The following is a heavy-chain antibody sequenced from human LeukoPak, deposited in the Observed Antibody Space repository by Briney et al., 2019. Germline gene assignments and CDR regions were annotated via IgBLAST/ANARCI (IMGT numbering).Heavy chain of an antibody. Sequence: GGSLRLSCAASGFTFSSYAMSWVRQAPGKGLEWVSAISGSGGSTYYADSVKGRFTISRDNSKNTPYLQMNSLRAEDTAVYYCAKDDVEMATITHFDYWGQGTLVTVSS. J-gene: IGHJ4*02. CDR1: GFTFSSYA. D-gene: IGHD5-24*01. CDR3: AKDDVEMATITHFDY. CDR2: ISGSGGST. V-gene: IGHV3-23*01.